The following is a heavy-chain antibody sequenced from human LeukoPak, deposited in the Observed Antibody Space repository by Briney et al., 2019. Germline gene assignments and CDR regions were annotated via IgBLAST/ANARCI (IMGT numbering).Heavy chain of an antibody. Sequence: ASVKVSCKASGYTFTNHDINWVRQASGQGLEWMGWMNPKSGNTGYLQKFQGRVTMTRDTSMSAAFMELSSLTSEDTAVYYCARGVNSQGTAMVLLDSWGQGSLVTVSS. J-gene: IGHJ4*02. CDR1: GYTFTNHD. D-gene: IGHD5-18*01. CDR2: MNPKSGNT. V-gene: IGHV1-8*01. CDR3: ARGVNSQGTAMVLLDS.